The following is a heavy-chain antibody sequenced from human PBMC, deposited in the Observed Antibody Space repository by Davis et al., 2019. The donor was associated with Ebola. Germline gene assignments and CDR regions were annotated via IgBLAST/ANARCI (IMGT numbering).Heavy chain of an antibody. CDR3: ARGGRFVDKSGNYQYFYGVDV. J-gene: IGHJ6*02. V-gene: IGHV3-74*01. CDR2: INIDGSRT. CDR1: GFTFSDYW. Sequence: HTGGSLRLSCAASGFTFSDYWMHWVRQAPGKGLVWVSRINIDGSRTSYADSVKGRFTISRDNAKNTLYLQMNSLRAEDTAVYYCARGGRFVDKSGNYQYFYGVDVWGQGTTVTVSS. D-gene: IGHD3-16*02.